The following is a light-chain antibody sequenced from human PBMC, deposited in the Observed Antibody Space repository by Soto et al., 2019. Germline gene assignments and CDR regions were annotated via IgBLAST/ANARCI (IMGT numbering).Light chain of an antibody. Sequence: DIQMTQSPSSLSASVGDRVTITCQASQAISNYLNWYQQKPGKAPKLLIYDASNLETGVPSRFSGSGSGTDFTFTISSLQPEDIATYYCQQYDNLPLTSGGGTKVEIK. CDR1: QAISNY. J-gene: IGKJ4*01. CDR2: DAS. V-gene: IGKV1-33*01. CDR3: QQYDNLPLT.